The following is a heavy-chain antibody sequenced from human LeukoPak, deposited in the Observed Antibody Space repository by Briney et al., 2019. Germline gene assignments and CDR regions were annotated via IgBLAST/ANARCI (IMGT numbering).Heavy chain of an antibody. J-gene: IGHJ3*02. Sequence: PSETLSLTCTVSGGSISSHYWSWIRQPPGHGLGWIGYIYSSGSTNYNPSLKSRVTISVDTSKNQFSLKLSSVTAADTAVYYCARGNIILRFLEWPTAFDIWGQGTMVTVSS. D-gene: IGHD3-3*01. CDR1: GGSISSHY. V-gene: IGHV4-59*11. CDR2: IYSSGST. CDR3: ARGNIILRFLEWPTAFDI.